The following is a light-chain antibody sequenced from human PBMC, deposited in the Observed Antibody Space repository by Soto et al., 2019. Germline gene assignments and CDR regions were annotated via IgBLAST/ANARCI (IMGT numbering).Light chain of an antibody. V-gene: IGKV1-5*03. CDR3: QQYNSYSWT. CDR1: QSISSW. CDR2: KAS. Sequence: DIQMTLSPSTLSASVGDRVTITCRASQSISSWLAWYQQKPGKAPKLLIYKASSLESGVPSRFSGSGSGTEFTLTISSLQPDDFATYYCQQYNSYSWTFGQGSMVDIK. J-gene: IGKJ1*01.